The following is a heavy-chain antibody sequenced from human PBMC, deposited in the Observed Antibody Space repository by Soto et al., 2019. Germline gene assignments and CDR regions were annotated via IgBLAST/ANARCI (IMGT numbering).Heavy chain of an antibody. CDR3: ARAHYYDSSGPGGRAFDI. CDR2: IYHSGST. CDR1: GYSISSGYY. Sequence: SETLSLTCAVSGYSISSGYYWGWIRQPPGKGLEWIGSIYHSGSTYYNPSLKSRVTISVDTSKNQFSLRLSSVTAEDTAVYYCARAHYYDSSGPGGRAFDIWGQGTMVTVSS. D-gene: IGHD3-22*01. V-gene: IGHV4-38-2*01. J-gene: IGHJ3*02.